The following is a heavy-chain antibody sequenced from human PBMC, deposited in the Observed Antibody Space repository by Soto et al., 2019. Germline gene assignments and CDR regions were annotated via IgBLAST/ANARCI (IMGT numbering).Heavy chain of an antibody. CDR1: GYTFTSYG. Sequence: ASVKVSCKASGYTFTSYGISWVRQAPGQGLEWMGWISAYNGNTNYAQKLQGRVTMTTDTSTSTAYMELRSLRSDDTAVYYCARVDLYYYDSSGYYTQRYNWFDPWGQGTLVTVSS. J-gene: IGHJ5*02. CDR2: ISAYNGNT. V-gene: IGHV1-18*01. D-gene: IGHD3-22*01. CDR3: ARVDLYYYDSSGYYTQRYNWFDP.